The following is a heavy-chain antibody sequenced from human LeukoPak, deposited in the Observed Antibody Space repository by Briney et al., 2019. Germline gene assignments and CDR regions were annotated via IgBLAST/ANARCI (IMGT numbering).Heavy chain of an antibody. Sequence: GGSLRLSCAASGFTFSSYSMNWVRQAPGKGLEWVSSISSSSSYIYYADLVKGRFSISRDNAKNSLYLQMNSLRAEDTAVYYCARDSSGDYAPGYFDYWGQGTLVTVSS. CDR2: ISSSSSYI. V-gene: IGHV3-21*01. D-gene: IGHD4-17*01. J-gene: IGHJ4*02. CDR3: ARDSSGDYAPGYFDY. CDR1: GFTFSSYS.